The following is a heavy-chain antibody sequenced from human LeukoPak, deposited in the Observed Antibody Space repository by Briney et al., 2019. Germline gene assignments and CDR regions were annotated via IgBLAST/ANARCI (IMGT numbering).Heavy chain of an antibody. V-gene: IGHV3-73*01. D-gene: IGHD3-10*02. CDR3: TSDYVIKS. CDR1: GFTFSGSA. CDR2: IRSKANSYAT. Sequence: PGGSLRLSCADSGFTFSGSAIHWVRQASGKGLEWVGRIRSKANSYATAYAASVRGRFTISRDDSKNTVYLQMNSLKNADTDVYYCTSDYVIKSWGQGTLVTVSS. J-gene: IGHJ4*02.